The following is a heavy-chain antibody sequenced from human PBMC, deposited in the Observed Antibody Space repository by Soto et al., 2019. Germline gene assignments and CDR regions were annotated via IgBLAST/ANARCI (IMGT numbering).Heavy chain of an antibody. CDR1: GFTFSDYY. V-gene: IGHV3-11*01. Sequence: PGGSLRLSCAASGFTFSDYYMSWIRQAPGKGLEWVSYSSSSGSAISYADSVKGRFTISRDNAKNSLYLQMNSLRAEDTAVYYCARDGSNYYGMDVWGQGTTVTVSS. CDR3: ARDGSNYYGMDV. CDR2: SSSSGSAI. D-gene: IGHD2-15*01. J-gene: IGHJ6*02.